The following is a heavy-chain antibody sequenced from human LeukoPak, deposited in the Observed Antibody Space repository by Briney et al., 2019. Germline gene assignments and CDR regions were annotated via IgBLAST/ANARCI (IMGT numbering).Heavy chain of an antibody. D-gene: IGHD3-3*01. Sequence: GGSLRLSCAASGFTFSSYEMNWVRQAPGKGLEWVSYISSSGSTIYYADYVKCRLGISRDNAKNSLYLQMNSLRAEDTAVYYCARDGLWSGPLSCGMDAWGQGTTVTVSS. CDR2: ISSSGSTI. J-gene: IGHJ6*02. V-gene: IGHV3-48*03. CDR1: GFTFSSYE. CDR3: ARDGLWSGPLSCGMDA.